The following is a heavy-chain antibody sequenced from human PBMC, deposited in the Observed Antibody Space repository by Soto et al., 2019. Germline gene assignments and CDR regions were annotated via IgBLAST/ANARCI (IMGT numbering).Heavy chain of an antibody. CDR3: ARGPASVALAGIYADA. D-gene: IGHD6-19*01. J-gene: IGHJ6*02. Sequence: GGSLRLSCAASGFTFSDHWMHWVRLAPGKGLMWVSRINSDGSSTTYADSVKGRFTISRDNAKNTLYLQMNSLRAEDTAVYYCARGPASVALAGIYADAWGQGTTVTVSS. CDR1: GFTFSDHW. CDR2: INSDGSST. V-gene: IGHV3-74*01.